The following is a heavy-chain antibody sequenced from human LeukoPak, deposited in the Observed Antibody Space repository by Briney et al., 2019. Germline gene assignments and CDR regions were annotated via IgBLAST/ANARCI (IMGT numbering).Heavy chain of an antibody. CDR1: GYTFTSYG. D-gene: IGHD2-2*01. J-gene: IGHJ5*02. CDR3: AIWKGYCSSTSFPRWFDP. V-gene: IGHV1-18*01. Sequence: ASVKVSCKASGYTFTSYGISWVRQAPGQGLEWMGWISAYSGNTNYAQKPQGRVTMTTDTSTSTAYMELRSLRSDDTAVYYCAIWKGYCSSTSFPRWFDPWGQGTLVTVSS. CDR2: ISAYSGNT.